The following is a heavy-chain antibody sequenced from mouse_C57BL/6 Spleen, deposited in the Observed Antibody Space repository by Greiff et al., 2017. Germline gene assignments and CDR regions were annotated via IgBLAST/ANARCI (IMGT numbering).Heavy chain of an antibody. D-gene: IGHD2-1*01. CDR1: GYSFTGYF. J-gene: IGHJ1*03. Sequence: EVQLQQSGPELVKPGDSVKISCKASGYSFTGYFMNWVMQSHGKSLEWIGRINPYNGDTFYNQKFKGKATLTVDKSSSTAYMELSSLTNEDYAVYYCTRNYYGNYDWYFDVWGTGTTVTVSS. V-gene: IGHV1-20*01. CDR3: TRNYYGNYDWYFDV. CDR2: INPYNGDT.